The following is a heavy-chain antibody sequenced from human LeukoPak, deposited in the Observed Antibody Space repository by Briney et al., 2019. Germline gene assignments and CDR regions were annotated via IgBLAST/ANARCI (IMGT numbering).Heavy chain of an antibody. CDR1: GFTFSSYA. CDR2: ISYDGSNK. J-gene: IGHJ6*02. Sequence: RSLRLSCAASGFTFSSYAMHWVRQAPGKGLEWVAVISYDGSNKYYADSVKGRFTISRYNSKNTLYLQMNSLRAEDTAVYYCARDLMGYSSWYTVPGYYYYGMDVWGQGTTVTVSS. V-gene: IGHV3-30*04. CDR3: ARDLMGYSSWYTVPGYYYYGMDV. D-gene: IGHD6-13*01.